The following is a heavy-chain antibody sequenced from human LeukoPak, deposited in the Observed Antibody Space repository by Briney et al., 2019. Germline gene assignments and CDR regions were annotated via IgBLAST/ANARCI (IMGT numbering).Heavy chain of an antibody. D-gene: IGHD2-21*02. Sequence: GGSLRLSCAASGFNLRDNYMSWVRQAPGKGLEWVSVIYRGGTTYYADPVQGRFTNSRDNSKSTLHLQMNSLRAEDTAVYYCAREGAYCGGDCFGDWGQGTLVTVSS. V-gene: IGHV3-53*01. CDR1: GFNLRDNY. J-gene: IGHJ4*02. CDR2: IYRGGTT. CDR3: AREGAYCGGDCFGD.